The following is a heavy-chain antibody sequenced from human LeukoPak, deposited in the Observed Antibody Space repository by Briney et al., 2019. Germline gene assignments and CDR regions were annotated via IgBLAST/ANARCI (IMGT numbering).Heavy chain of an antibody. J-gene: IGHJ3*02. CDR2: IYARGNT. Sequence: SETLSLTCTVSGGSLSGNYYWSWIRQPAGKGLEWIGRIYARGNTNYNPSPKSRVTISVDTSKNQFSLKLSSVTAADTAVYFCARDSHAYFDAFDIWGQGTMVTVSS. CDR1: GGSLSGNYY. V-gene: IGHV4-61*02. D-gene: IGHD2/OR15-2a*01. CDR3: ARDSHAYFDAFDI.